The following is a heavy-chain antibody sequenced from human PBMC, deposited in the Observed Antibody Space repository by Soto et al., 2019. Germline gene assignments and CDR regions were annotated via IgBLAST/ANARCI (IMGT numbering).Heavy chain of an antibody. CDR3: AVLAAAGAGTFYGYYGMDV. J-gene: IGHJ6*02. D-gene: IGHD6-13*01. CDR2: ISYDGSNK. CDR1: GFTFSSYG. V-gene: IGHV3-30*03. Sequence: GGSLRLSCAASGFTFSSYGMHWVRQAPGKGLEWVAVISYDGSNKYYADSVKGRFTISRDNSKNTLYLQMNSLRAEDTAVYHCAVLAAAGAGTFYGYYGMDVWGQGTTVTVSS.